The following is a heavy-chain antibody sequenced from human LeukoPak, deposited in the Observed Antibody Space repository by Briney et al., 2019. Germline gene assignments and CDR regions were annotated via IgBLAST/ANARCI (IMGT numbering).Heavy chain of an antibody. Sequence: PGGSLRLSCAASGFIFSQYSINWVRQAPGKGLGWVSHIRSTGDTFYADSVKGRFTISRGNARNSLYLQMNSLRAEDTAMYYCARDAGNSGYGCDLWGQGTLVTVSS. J-gene: IGHJ5*02. V-gene: IGHV3-48*01. CDR2: IRSTGDT. CDR3: ARDAGNSGYGCDL. D-gene: IGHD5-12*01. CDR1: GFIFSQYS.